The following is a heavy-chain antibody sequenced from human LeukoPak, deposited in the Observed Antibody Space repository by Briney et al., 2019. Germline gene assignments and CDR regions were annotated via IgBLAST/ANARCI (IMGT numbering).Heavy chain of an antibody. V-gene: IGHV3-30*02. D-gene: IGHD2-15*01. CDR3: AKSFRWLRTDAFDI. CDR2: MRYDGSNK. J-gene: IGHJ3*02. CDR1: GFTFSSYG. Sequence: GGSLRLSCAASGFTFSSYGMHWVRQAPGKGLEWVAFMRYDGSNKYYADSVKGRFTISRDNSKNTLYLQMNSLRAEDTAVYYCAKSFRWLRTDAFDIWGQGTMVTVSS.